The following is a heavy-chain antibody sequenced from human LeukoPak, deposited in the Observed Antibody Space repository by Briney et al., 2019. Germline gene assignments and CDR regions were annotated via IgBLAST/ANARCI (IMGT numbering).Heavy chain of an antibody. D-gene: IGHD5-12*01. CDR2: SSVSGGST. V-gene: IGHV3-23*01. CDR3: AKGQWLRLYYFDY. CDR1: GFTFSSYA. J-gene: IGHJ4*02. Sequence: GGSLRLSCAASGFTFSSYAMSWVRQAPGKGLEWVAFSSVSGGSTYYADSVKGRFTISKDNSKNTLYLQMNSLRAEDTAVYYCAKGQWLRLYYFDYWGQGTLVTVSS.